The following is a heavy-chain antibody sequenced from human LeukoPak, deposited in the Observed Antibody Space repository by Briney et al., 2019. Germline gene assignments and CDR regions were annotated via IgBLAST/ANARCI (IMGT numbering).Heavy chain of an antibody. CDR2: INPSGGST. CDR1: GYTFTSYY. J-gene: IGHJ4*02. V-gene: IGHV1-46*01. Sequence: GASAKVSCKASGYTFTSYYMHWVRQAPGQGLEWMGIINPSGGSTSYAQKFQGRVTMTRDMSTSTVYMELSSLRSEDTAVYYCARDSGSGWYYFDYWGQGTLVTVSS. CDR3: ARDSGSGWYYFDY. D-gene: IGHD6-19*01.